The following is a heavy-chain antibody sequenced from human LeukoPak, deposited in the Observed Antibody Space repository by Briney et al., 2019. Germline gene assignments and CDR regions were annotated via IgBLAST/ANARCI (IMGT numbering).Heavy chain of an antibody. J-gene: IGHJ6*03. CDR3: ARAGSYGDYVTYYYYYMDV. CDR2: LNWNGGSP. V-gene: IGHV3-20*04. Sequence: PGGSLRLSCAASGFTFDDYGMSWVRQAPGKGLEWVCGLNWNGGSPNCADSVKGRFTISRDNAKNSLYLQMNTQKVEDTALYYCARAGSYGDYVTYYYYYMDVWGKGTTVTVSS. D-gene: IGHD4-17*01. CDR1: GFTFDDYG.